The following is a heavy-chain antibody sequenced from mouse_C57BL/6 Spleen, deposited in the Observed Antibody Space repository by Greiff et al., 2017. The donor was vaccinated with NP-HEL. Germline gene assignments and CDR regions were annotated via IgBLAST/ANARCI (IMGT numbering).Heavy chain of an antibody. Sequence: QVQLQQSGAELVRPGASVKLSCKASGYTFTDYYINWVKQRPGQGLEWIARIYPGSGNTYYNEKFKGKATLTAEKSSSTAYMQLSSLTSEDSAVYFCARRGILGYYFDYWGQGTTLTVSS. J-gene: IGHJ2*01. D-gene: IGHD4-1*01. CDR1: GYTFTDYY. V-gene: IGHV1-76*01. CDR3: ARRGILGYYFDY. CDR2: IYPGSGNT.